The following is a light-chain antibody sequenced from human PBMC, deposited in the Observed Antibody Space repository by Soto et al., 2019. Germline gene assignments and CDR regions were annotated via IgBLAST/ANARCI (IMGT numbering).Light chain of an antibody. V-gene: IGKV3-20*01. CDR3: HQYGTSWS. CDR1: QSVSSSY. CDR2: GAS. Sequence: EIVLTQSPGTLSLSPGERATLSCRASQSVSSSYLGWYQQKPGQAPRLLIYGASSRATGIPDRFSGSGSGTDFTLTSSMREPDDFAVYYCHQYGTSWSFGQGTKVEIK. J-gene: IGKJ1*01.